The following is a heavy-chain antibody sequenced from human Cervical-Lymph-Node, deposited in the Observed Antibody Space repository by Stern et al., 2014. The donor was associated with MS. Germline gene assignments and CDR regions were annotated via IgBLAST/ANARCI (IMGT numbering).Heavy chain of an antibody. CDR1: GYSFTLYW. CDR2: IYPGDSDP. J-gene: IGHJ4*02. Sequence: EVQLVQSGAEMKKPGESLKVSCKGSGYSFTLYWIGWVRQMPGKGLAWMGIIYPGDSDPRYSPAFQGQVTISGDKSISTAYLQGSSLKAADTAMYYCAALVRGSYFYWGQGTLVTVSS. V-gene: IGHV5-51*01. CDR3: AALVRGSYFY. D-gene: IGHD1-26*01.